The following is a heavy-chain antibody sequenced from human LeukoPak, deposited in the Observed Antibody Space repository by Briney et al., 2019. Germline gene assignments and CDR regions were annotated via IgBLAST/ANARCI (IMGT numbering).Heavy chain of an antibody. D-gene: IGHD3-9*01. J-gene: IGHJ5*02. Sequence: GASVKVSCKASGYTFTSYYMHWVRQAPGQGLEWMGIINPSGGSTSYAQKFQGRVTMTRDTSTSTVYMELSSLRSDDTAVYYCARDYDILTGYYGWGVFDPWGQGTLVTVSS. CDR2: INPSGGST. CDR3: ARDYDILTGYYGWGVFDP. V-gene: IGHV1-46*01. CDR1: GYTFTSYY.